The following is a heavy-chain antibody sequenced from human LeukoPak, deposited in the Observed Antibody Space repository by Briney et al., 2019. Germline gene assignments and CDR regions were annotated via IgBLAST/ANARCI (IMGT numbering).Heavy chain of an antibody. CDR2: INPNSGGT. CDR1: GYTFTGYY. V-gene: IGHV1-2*02. Sequence: ASVKVSCKASGYTFTGYYMHWVRQAPGQGLEWMGWINPNSGGTNYAQKFQGRVTMTRDTSISTAYMELSRLRSDDTAVYCCAREPIAVAGQNAFDIWGQGTMVTVSS. D-gene: IGHD6-19*01. J-gene: IGHJ3*02. CDR3: AREPIAVAGQNAFDI.